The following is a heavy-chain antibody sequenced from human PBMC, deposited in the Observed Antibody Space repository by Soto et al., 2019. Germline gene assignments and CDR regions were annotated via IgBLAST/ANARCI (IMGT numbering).Heavy chain of an antibody. Sequence: SETLSLTCAVSGYSISSGYYWGWIRQPPGKGLEWIGSIYHSGSTYYNPSLKSRVTISVDTSKNQFSLKLSSVTAADTAVYYCAGDGGITPKALIVVVPAPIRDYYYGMDVLGQGTTVTVCS. V-gene: IGHV4-38-2*02. CDR3: AGDGGITPKALIVVVPAPIRDYYYGMDV. J-gene: IGHJ6*02. D-gene: IGHD2-2*02. CDR2: IYHSGST. CDR1: GYSISSGYY.